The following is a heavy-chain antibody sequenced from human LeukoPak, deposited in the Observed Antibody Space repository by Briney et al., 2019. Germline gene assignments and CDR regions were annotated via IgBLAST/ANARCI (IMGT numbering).Heavy chain of an antibody. V-gene: IGHV2-70*17. D-gene: IGHD3-22*01. CDR3: ARIAPSYYYDSSAPLDY. Sequence: SGSGPTLVKPPQTLTLTCTFSGFSLDTPGRGMDWIRQPPGKALEWLSRIDWDDDKFYSTSLKPRLTISKDSSRNQVVLTMTNMDPVDTATYYCARIAPSYYYDSSAPLDYWGQGTLVTVSS. CDR2: IDWDDDK. J-gene: IGHJ4*02. CDR1: GFSLDTPGRG.